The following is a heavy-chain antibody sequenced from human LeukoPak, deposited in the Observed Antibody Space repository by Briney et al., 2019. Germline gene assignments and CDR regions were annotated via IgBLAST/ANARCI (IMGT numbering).Heavy chain of an antibody. V-gene: IGHV4-30-4*01. J-gene: IGHJ2*01. D-gene: IGHD3-10*01. CDR1: DDSISTIDHY. Sequence: PSQTLSLTCTVSDDSISTIDHYWSWIRQPPGKGLECIGYMYYSGRTFFNPSLMSRVAISLDTSKNQFSLKKSSVTAADTAVYYCARLTMVRGVIYGTDWHFDLWGRGTLVTVSS. CDR3: ARLTMVRGVIYGTDWHFDL. CDR2: MYYSGRT.